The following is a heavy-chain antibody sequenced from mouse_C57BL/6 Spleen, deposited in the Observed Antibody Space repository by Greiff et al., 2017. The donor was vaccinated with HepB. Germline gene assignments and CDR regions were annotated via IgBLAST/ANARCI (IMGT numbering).Heavy chain of an antibody. D-gene: IGHD2-3*01. CDR3: ARWLLRRGYYAMDY. J-gene: IGHJ4*01. V-gene: IGHV1-82*01. Sequence: VKVVESGPELVKPGASVKISCKASGYAFSSSWMNWVKQRPGKGLEWIGRIYPGDGGTNYNGKFKGKATLTADKSSSTASMQLISLTSEDSAVYFFARWLLRRGYYAMDYWGQGTSVTVSS. CDR1: GYAFSSSW. CDR2: IYPGDGGT.